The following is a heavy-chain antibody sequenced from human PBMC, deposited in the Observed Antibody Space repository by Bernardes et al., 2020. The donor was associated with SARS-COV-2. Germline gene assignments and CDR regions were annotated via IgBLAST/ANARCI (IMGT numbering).Heavy chain of an antibody. J-gene: IGHJ4*02. D-gene: IGHD6-19*01. CDR2: IDVDGGGT. Sequence: KAFCKASGVTFTSSAVQWVRQARGQRLEWIGWIDVDGGGTNYAHGFRERVIITWDMSTRTGYMEMSSLRHEDTAVYYCVNSFSQAGTGTFTWGQGTLVTVSS. V-gene: IGHV1-58*01. CDR1: GVTFTSSA. CDR3: VNSFSQAGTGTFT.